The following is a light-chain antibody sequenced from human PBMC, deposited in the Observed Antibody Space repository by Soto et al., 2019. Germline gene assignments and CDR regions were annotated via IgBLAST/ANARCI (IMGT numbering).Light chain of an antibody. CDR2: EVS. CDR3: SSNKINSTSL. CDR1: SSDVGGYNS. J-gene: IGLJ1*01. V-gene: IGLV2-14*01. Sequence: QSVLTQPASVSGSPGRSITISCTGTSSDVGGYNSVSWYQQHPGKAPKLMISEVSNRPSGVSNRFSGSKSGNTASLTISGLQAEDVADYYSSSNKINSTSLFGAG.